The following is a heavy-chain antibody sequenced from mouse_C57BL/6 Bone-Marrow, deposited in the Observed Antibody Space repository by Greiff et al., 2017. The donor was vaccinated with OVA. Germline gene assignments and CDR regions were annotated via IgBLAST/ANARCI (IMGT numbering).Heavy chain of an antibody. CDR2: IYPRSGNT. D-gene: IGHD1-1*01. V-gene: IGHV1-81*01. CDR3: ARKGYYGSSRGFAY. Sequence: VQLQQSGAELARPGASVKLSCKASGYTFTSYGISWVKQRTGQGLEWIGEIYPRSGNTYYNEKFKGKATLTADKSSSTAYMELRSLTSEDSAVYFCARKGYYGSSRGFAYWGQGTLVTVSA. CDR1: GYTFTSYG. J-gene: IGHJ3*01.